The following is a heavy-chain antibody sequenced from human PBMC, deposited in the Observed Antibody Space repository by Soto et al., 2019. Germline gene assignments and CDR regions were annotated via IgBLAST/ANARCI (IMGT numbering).Heavy chain of an antibody. V-gene: IGHV3-15*01. J-gene: IGHJ4*02. CDR1: GFALKNAW. CDR2: TKSEADGGTI. CDR3: TAEISTAFGVIIIRDY. Sequence: GGSLRLSCAASGFALKNAWMSWVRQAPGKGLEWVGRTKSEADGGTIHYAALAKGRFIISRDDSTNTLYLQLNSLTADDTAVYYCTAEISTAFGVIIIRDYWGQGTLVTVSS. D-gene: IGHD3-3*01.